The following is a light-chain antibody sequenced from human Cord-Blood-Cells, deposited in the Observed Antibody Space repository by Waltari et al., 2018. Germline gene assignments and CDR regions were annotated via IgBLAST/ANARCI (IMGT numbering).Light chain of an antibody. V-gene: IGKV4-1*01. CDR1: QSVLYSSNNKNY. CDR2: WAS. CDR3: QQYYSTPRT. J-gene: IGKJ1*01. Sequence: DIVMTQSPDSLAVSLGERATINCKSSQSVLYSSNNKNYLAWYQQKPGQPPKLLIYWASTRESGVPDRFSGSGSVTDFTLTISSLQAEDVAVYYCQQYYSTPRTFGQVTKVEIK.